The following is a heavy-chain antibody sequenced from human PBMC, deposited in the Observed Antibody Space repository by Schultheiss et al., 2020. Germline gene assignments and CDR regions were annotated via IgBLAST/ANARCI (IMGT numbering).Heavy chain of an antibody. Sequence: SQTLSLTCAVYGGSFSGYYWSWIRQPPGKGLEWIGEINHSGSTNYNPSLKSRVTISVDTSKNQFSLKLSSVTAADTAVYYCARARYCSGGSCYGSSVYYFDYWGQGTLVTVSS. CDR1: GGSFSGYY. V-gene: IGHV4-34*01. D-gene: IGHD2-15*01. CDR3: ARARYCSGGSCYGSSVYYFDY. CDR2: INHSGST. J-gene: IGHJ4*02.